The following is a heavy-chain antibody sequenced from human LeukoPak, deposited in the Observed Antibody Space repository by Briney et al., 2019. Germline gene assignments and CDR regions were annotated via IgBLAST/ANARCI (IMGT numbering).Heavy chain of an antibody. Sequence: GGSLRLSCAASGFTFSSYTMNWVRQAPGKGLEWVSSISSSSGYIYYADSVKGRFTISRDDAKNSLYLQMNSLRDEDTAVYYCARDQNVFDLWGQGTLVTVSS. J-gene: IGHJ5*02. CDR1: GFTFSSYT. V-gene: IGHV3-21*01. CDR3: ARDQNVFDL. CDR2: ISSSSGYI.